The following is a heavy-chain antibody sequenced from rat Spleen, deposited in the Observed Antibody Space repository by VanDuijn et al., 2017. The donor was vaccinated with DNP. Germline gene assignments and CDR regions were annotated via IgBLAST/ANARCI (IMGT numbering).Heavy chain of an antibody. V-gene: IGHV3-3*01. Sequence: EVLLQESGPGLVKPSQSLSLTCSVTGFSITTNFKWRWIRKFPGNKLEWMGYVTNAGSTHYNPSLKSRISMTTDTSKNQFFLQVNSVDTEDTATYYCAIQLGVFDYWDQGVMVTVSS. CDR3: AIQLGVFDY. D-gene: IGHD5-1*01. CDR1: GFSITTNFK. J-gene: IGHJ2*01. CDR2: VTNAGST.